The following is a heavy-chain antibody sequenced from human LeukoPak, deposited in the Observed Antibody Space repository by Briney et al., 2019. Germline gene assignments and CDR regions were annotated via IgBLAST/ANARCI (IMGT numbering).Heavy chain of an antibody. V-gene: IGHV3-48*02. Sequence: GGSLRLSCAASGFTFSSYSMNWVRQAPGKGLEWVSYISSSSSTIHYADSVKGRFTISRDNAKNSLYLQMNSLRDEDTAVYYCAREPLYGSGSYSFDYWGQGTLVTVSS. CDR3: AREPLYGSGSYSFDY. CDR2: ISSSSSTI. D-gene: IGHD3-10*01. CDR1: GFTFSSYS. J-gene: IGHJ4*02.